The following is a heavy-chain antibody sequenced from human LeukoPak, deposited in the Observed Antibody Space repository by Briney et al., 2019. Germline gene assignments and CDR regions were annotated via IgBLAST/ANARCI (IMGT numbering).Heavy chain of an antibody. CDR1: GGSISSYS. V-gene: IGHV4-59*01. Sequence: SETLSLTCTVSGGSISSYSWSWIRQPPGKGLEWIGYIYYSGSTYYNPSLKSRVTISVDTSKNQFSLKVSSVTAADTAVYYCARDSYSSDYNWFDPWGQGTLVTVSS. CDR2: IYYSGST. D-gene: IGHD6-25*01. J-gene: IGHJ5*02. CDR3: ARDSYSSDYNWFDP.